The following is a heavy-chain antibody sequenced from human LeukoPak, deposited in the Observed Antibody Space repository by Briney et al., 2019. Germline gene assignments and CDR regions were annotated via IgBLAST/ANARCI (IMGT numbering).Heavy chain of an antibody. D-gene: IGHD3-9*01. CDR1: GGSISSYY. J-gene: IGHJ3*02. CDR2: IYYSGST. V-gene: IGHV4-59*08. CDR3: AGDILTGYYNSAAFDI. Sequence: SETLSLTCTVSGGSISSYYWSWIRQPPGKGLEWIGYIYYSGSTNYNPSPKSRVTISVDTSKNQFSLKLSSVTAADTAVYYCAGDILTGYYNSAAFDIWGQGTMVTVSS.